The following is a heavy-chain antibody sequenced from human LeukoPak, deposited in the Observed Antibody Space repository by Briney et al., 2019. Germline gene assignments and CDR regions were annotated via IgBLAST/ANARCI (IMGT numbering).Heavy chain of an antibody. J-gene: IGHJ4*02. CDR1: GYTFTTYG. V-gene: IGHV1-18*01. CDR3: ARDRDYYDCSGYSNFDY. Sequence: ASVRGSCKASGYTFTTYGITWVRQAPGQGLEWMGWISAYNGNTNYAQKLQGRVTMTTDTSTSTAYMELRSLRSDDTAVYYCARDRDYYDCSGYSNFDYWGQGTLVTVSS. D-gene: IGHD3-22*01. CDR2: ISAYNGNT.